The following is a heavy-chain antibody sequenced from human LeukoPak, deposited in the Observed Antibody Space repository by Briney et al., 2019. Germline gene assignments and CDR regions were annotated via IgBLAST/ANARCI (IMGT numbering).Heavy chain of an antibody. D-gene: IGHD3-10*01. CDR2: IKQDGSEI. V-gene: IGHV3-7*01. CDR3: ARQLGGSGSY. Sequence: GGSLRLSCAASGFTFNNYWMSWVRQAPGKGLEWVASIKQDGSEINYVDSVEGRFTISRDNTKNSVYLQLNSLRAEDTAVYYCARQLGGSGSYWGQGTQVTVSS. CDR1: GFTFNNYW. J-gene: IGHJ4*02.